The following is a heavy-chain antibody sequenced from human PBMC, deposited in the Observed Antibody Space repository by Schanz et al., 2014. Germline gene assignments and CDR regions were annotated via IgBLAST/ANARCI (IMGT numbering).Heavy chain of an antibody. V-gene: IGHV4-61*01. CDR1: GYSISSGYY. D-gene: IGHD2-2*01. CDR3: ARGRVVPAAPEFDY. CDR2: IYYSGST. Sequence: QVQLQESRPRLVKPSETLSLTCNVSGYSISSGYYWGWIRQPPGKGLEWIGYIYYSGSTTYNPSLKSRVTISVDTSKKQFSLNLSSVTAADTAVYYCARGRVVPAAPEFDYWGQGILVTVSS. J-gene: IGHJ4*02.